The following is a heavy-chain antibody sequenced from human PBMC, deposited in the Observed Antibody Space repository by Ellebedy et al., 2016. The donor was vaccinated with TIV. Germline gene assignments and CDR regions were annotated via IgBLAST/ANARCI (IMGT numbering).Heavy chain of an antibody. V-gene: IGHV3-23*01. Sequence: GGSLRLXCAASGFTLSRYAVSWVRQAPGKGLEWVSGISGSGVSTYYADPVKGRFTISRDISKNTLYLRMNSLRLEDTALYYCAKASYYYDSSGYATHFDSWGQGTLVTVSS. CDR1: GFTLSRYA. J-gene: IGHJ4*02. CDR2: ISGSGVST. D-gene: IGHD3-22*01. CDR3: AKASYYYDSSGYATHFDS.